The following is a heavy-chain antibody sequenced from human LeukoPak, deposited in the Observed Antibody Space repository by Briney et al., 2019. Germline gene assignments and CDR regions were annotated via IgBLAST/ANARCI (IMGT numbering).Heavy chain of an antibody. CDR3: AKEGYRYWYFDF. CDR1: GFSFSSDA. Sequence: GGSLRLSCEASGFSFSSDAMTWVRQAPGKGLEWVSAISASGSGTYYADSVKGRFTISRDNSKNTLYLQMKSLRAEDTARYYCAKEGYRYWYFDFWGRGTLVAVSS. D-gene: IGHD5-18*01. J-gene: IGHJ2*01. CDR2: ISASGSGT. V-gene: IGHV3-23*01.